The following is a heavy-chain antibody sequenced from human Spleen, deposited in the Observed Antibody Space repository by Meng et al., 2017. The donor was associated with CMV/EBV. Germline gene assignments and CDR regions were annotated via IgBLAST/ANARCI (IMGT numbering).Heavy chain of an antibody. CDR1: GDSVSSNSAA. D-gene: IGHD3-9*01. CDR2: TYYRSQWYN. CDR3: AKDLNDDILTGYYGY. J-gene: IGHJ4*02. Sequence: SETLSLTCAISGDSVSSNSAAWNWIRQSPSRGLEWLGRTYYRSQWYNDYAVSVKGRIPINPDTSENQFSLQLNSVTPEDTAVYYCAKDLNDDILTGYYGYWGQGTRVTVSS. V-gene: IGHV6-1*01.